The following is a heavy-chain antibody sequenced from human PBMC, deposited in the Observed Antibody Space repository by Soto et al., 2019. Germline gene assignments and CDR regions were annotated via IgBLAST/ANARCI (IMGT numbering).Heavy chain of an antibody. CDR2: IYYSGNT. V-gene: IGHV4-31*01. Sequence: QVRLQEWGPGLVKPSQTLSLKCSVSGGSITTGGRYWSWIRQLPGKGLVWIGDIYYSGNTYYNASLKSLVTISVEAAKNQFSLKLSSVTGADTAVYYCAQALVFTGGDGFDIWGQGRLVTVSS. J-gene: IGHJ3*02. D-gene: IGHD1-1*01. CDR1: GGSITTGGRY. CDR3: AQALVFTGGDGFDI.